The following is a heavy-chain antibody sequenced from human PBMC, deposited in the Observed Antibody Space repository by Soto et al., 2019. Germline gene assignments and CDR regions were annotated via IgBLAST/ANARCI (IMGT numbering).Heavy chain of an antibody. CDR3: ARLPYYYDSSGYYTSSAFDI. CDR1: GYSFTSYL. D-gene: IGHD3-22*01. CDR2: IYPGDSDT. V-gene: IGHV5-51*01. J-gene: IGHJ3*02. Sequence: XESLKISCKGSGYSFTSYLLVWVRQMPGKGLDWMGIIYPGDSDTRYSPSFQGQVTISADKSISTAYLQWSSLKASDTAMYYCARLPYYYDSSGYYTSSAFDIWGQGTMVTVSS.